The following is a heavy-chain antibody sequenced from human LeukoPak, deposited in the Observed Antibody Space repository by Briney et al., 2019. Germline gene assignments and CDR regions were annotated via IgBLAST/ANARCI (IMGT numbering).Heavy chain of an antibody. CDR3: ARSDDYNSRNVFNY. J-gene: IGHJ4*02. Sequence: GGSLRLSCAASGFTFSSYTMNWVRQAPGKGLEWVSSISSSSSYIYYADSVKGRFTISRDNAKNSLYLQMNSLRAEDTAVYYCARSDDYNSRNVFNYWGQGTLVTVSS. CDR1: GFTFSSYT. D-gene: IGHD5-24*01. CDR2: ISSSSSYI. V-gene: IGHV3-21*01.